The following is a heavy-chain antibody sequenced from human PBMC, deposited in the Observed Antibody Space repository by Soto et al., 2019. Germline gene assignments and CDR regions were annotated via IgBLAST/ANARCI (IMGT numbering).Heavy chain of an antibody. CDR2: IIPIFATA. CDR3: ARDRGPSSGYYPYWFDP. D-gene: IGHD3-22*01. J-gene: IGHJ5*02. V-gene: IGHV1-69*13. Sequence: ASVKASSKASGGTFSSDAITWVRQAHGQGLEWMGGIIPIFATANYAQKFQARVTITADESTSTAYMELSSLRSEDTAVYYCARDRGPSSGYYPYWFDPWGQGTLVTVSS. CDR1: GGTFSSDA.